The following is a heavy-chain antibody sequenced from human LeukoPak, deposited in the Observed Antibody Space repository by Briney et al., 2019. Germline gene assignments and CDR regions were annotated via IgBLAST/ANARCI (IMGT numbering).Heavy chain of an antibody. J-gene: IGHJ6*02. Sequence: GGSLRLSCAASELTSSTSWMSWVRQAPGKGLEWVANINRDGSEGYYVDSVKGRFTISRDDAKSSLYLQMNSLRAEDTAVYYCARRNAMDVWGQGTTVIVSS. CDR3: ARRNAMDV. CDR2: INRDGSEG. CDR1: ELTSSTSW. V-gene: IGHV3-7*03.